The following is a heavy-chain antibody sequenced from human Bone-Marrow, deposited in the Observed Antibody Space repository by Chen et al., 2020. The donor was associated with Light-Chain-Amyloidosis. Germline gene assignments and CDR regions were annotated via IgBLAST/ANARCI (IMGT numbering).Heavy chain of an antibody. CDR1: GFTFSDYW. Sequence: EVQLVESGGGLVQPGGSLRLSCAASGFTFSDYWRNWVRQAPGKGLEWVANIKQDTSEKYYVDSVKGRFTISRDNAKDSLYLQMSSLRAEDTAMYYCARHIVWGAPDYWGQGTLVTVSS. J-gene: IGHJ4*02. V-gene: IGHV3-7*03. CDR3: ARHIVWGAPDY. D-gene: IGHD3-16*01. CDR2: IKQDTSEK.